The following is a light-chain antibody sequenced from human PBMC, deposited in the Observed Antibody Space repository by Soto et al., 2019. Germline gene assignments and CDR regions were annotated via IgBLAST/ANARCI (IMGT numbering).Light chain of an antibody. J-gene: IGLJ2*01. V-gene: IGLV2-14*01. CDR1: SSDVGGYNY. Sequence: QSALTQPASVSGSPGQSITISCTGTSSDVGGYNYVAWYQQYPGKAPKLMVYDVFNRPSGVSNRFSASKSGNTASLTISGLQAEDEADYYCSSYTSSKTLLFGGGTKLTVL. CDR2: DVF. CDR3: SSYTSSKTLL.